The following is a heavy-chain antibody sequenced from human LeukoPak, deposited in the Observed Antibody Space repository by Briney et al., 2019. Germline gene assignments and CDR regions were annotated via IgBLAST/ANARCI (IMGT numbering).Heavy chain of an antibody. CDR3: ARDRAPDCSGGSCYSDGMDV. CDR2: ISAYNGNT. CDR1: GYTFTSYG. J-gene: IGHJ6*02. V-gene: IGHV1-18*01. D-gene: IGHD2-15*01. Sequence: ASVKVSCKASGYTFTSYGISWVRQAPGQGLEWMGWISAYNGNTNYAQKLQGRVTMTTDTSTSTAYMELRSLRSDDTAVYYCARDRAPDCSGGSCYSDGMDVWGQGTTVTVS.